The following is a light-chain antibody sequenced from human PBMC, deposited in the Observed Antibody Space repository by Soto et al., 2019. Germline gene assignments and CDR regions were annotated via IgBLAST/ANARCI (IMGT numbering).Light chain of an antibody. CDR1: SSNIGAGYD. J-gene: IGLJ1*01. Sequence: QSVLTQPPSVSGAPGQRVTISCTGSSSNIGAGYDVHWYQQLRGTAPKLLIYGNNNRPSGVPDRFSGSKSDTSASLAITELQAEDEADYYCQSYDSSLSAYVFGPGTKVTVL. CDR2: GNN. CDR3: QSYDSSLSAYV. V-gene: IGLV1-40*01.